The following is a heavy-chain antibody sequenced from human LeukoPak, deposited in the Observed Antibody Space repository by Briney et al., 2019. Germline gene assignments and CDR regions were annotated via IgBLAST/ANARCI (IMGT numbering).Heavy chain of an antibody. CDR1: GFAFYEHG. V-gene: IGHV3-20*04. CDR3: ARAPITSPFYFDY. Sequence: GGSLRLSCTASGFAFYEHGMSWVRQVPGKGLEWVSGINWSGGSTVYADPLRGRFTISRDNAKNSLYLQIDSLRAEDTALYYCARAPITSPFYFDYWGQGTLVTVSS. D-gene: IGHD2-2*01. J-gene: IGHJ4*02. CDR2: INWSGGST.